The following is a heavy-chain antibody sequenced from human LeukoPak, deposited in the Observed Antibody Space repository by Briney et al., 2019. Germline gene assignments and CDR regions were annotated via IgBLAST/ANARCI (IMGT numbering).Heavy chain of an antibody. V-gene: IGHV3-23*01. CDR3: AKNSGEYYVYRYMDD. J-gene: IGHJ6*03. CDR1: GFTFSSYA. D-gene: IGHD2/OR15-2a*01. Sequence: GGSLRLSCAASGFTFSSYAMSWVRQAPGKGLEWVSVITSSGGNTYHADSVKGRFTISRDNSKNTLYLQMNSLRAEDTAVYYCAKNSGEYYVYRYMDDWGKGTTVTVSS. CDR2: ITSSGGNT.